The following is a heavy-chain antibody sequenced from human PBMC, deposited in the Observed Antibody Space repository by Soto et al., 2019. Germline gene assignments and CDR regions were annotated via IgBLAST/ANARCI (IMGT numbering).Heavy chain of an antibody. CDR2: IMPVFATP. J-gene: IGHJ6*02. V-gene: IGHV1-69*12. CDR3: ARDKDRQQLGGNYYYILDV. Sequence: QVQLMQSGAEVKKPGSSVTVSCKASGGTFSTSAISWVRQAPGEGLEWVEGIMPVFATPDYAQKFQCSVTISVDESTTTDYLELTSLPPDDTAVYYCARDKDRQQLGGNYYYILDVWCQGTAITFSS. CDR1: GGTFSTSA. D-gene: IGHD3-3*02.